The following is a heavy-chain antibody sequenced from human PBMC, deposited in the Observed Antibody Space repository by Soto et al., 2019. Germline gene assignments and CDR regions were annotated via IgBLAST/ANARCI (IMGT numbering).Heavy chain of an antibody. CDR3: AKGLLAIVGTTLPRDAFNI. V-gene: IGHV3-30*18. CDR2: ISHDGSYK. D-gene: IGHD1-26*01. Sequence: LRLSCAASGFSFTTYVMHWVRQAPGKGLEWVAVISHDGSYKYYGDAVKGRFTISRDTSKNAVYLEMNSLRPEDTAVYYCAKGLLAIVGTTLPRDAFNIWGQATMVTV. CDR1: GFSFTTYV. J-gene: IGHJ3*02.